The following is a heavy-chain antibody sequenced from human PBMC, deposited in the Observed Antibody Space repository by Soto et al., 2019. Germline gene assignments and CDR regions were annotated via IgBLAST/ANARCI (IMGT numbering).Heavy chain of an antibody. CDR2: ISYDGTNR. Sequence: QVHLVESGGGVVQPGRSLRLSCAASGLTFSNYALQLVRKAAGKGLEWVAFISYDGTNRCYSDSVKGRFTISRDNYKNTLYLHMNSLKTEDTAVYYCARESSSTVPTGGGGSAMEYWGQGSLVTVSS. CDR1: GLTFSNYA. J-gene: IGHJ4*02. CDR3: ARESSSTVPTGGGGSAMEY. V-gene: IGHV3-30-3*01. D-gene: IGHD4-17*01.